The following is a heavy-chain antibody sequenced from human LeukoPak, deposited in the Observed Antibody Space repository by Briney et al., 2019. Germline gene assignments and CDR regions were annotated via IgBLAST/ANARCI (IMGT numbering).Heavy chain of an antibody. D-gene: IGHD4-11*01. V-gene: IGHV4-39*07. CDR3: ARDRRTVGGDYYYYMDV. J-gene: IGHJ6*03. Sequence: SETLSLTCTVSGGSISSSDYFWGWLRQPPGKELEWIGSISYGGTTYYNPSLKSRVTISLDTSKNEFSLGLSSVTAADTAVYYCARDRRTVGGDYYYYMDVWGKGTTVTVSS. CDR2: ISYGGTT. CDR1: GGSISSSDYF.